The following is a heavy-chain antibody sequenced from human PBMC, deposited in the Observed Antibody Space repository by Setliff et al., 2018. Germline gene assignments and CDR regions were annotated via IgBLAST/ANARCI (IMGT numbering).Heavy chain of an antibody. J-gene: IGHJ5*02. CDR2: IYDSGSS. Sequence: PSETLSLTCTVSGGSVSNGGFFWGWLRQAPGKGLEWIGNIYDSGSSNYNASLKSRLIITRDTSKNQISLKLTSVTAADTAAYYCGRGFSRTEGWGNWFDTRGQGTRVTVSS. CDR3: GRGFSRTEGWGNWFDT. D-gene: IGHD3-3*02. V-gene: IGHV4-39*01. CDR1: GGSVSNGGFF.